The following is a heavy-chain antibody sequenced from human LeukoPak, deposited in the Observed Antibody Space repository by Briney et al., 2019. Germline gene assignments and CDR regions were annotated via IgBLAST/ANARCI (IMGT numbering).Heavy chain of an antibody. CDR1: GASIRSYY. Sequence: SETLSLTCTVSGASIRSYYWSWIRQAPGKGLEWVGLISYSGYTSYSPSLKSRVAISVDTSKSQFSLRLTSMTAADTAIYYCARGRNDNGGMFFDSWAQGTLVTVSS. V-gene: IGHV4-59*01. D-gene: IGHD4-23*01. CDR3: ARGRNDNGGMFFDS. CDR2: ISYSGYT. J-gene: IGHJ4*02.